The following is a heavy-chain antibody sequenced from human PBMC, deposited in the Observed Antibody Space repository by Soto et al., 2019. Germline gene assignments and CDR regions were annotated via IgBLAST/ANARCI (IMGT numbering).Heavy chain of an antibody. CDR2: IYYSGST. D-gene: IGHD2-2*01. CDR3: ARGGYCISTSCYEGSWFDP. Sequence: QVQLQESGPGLVKPSQTLSLTCTVSGGSISSGGYYWSWIRQHPGKGLGWIGYIYYSGSTYYNPSLKSRVTISVATSKNQFALTLSSVTAADTAVYYCARGGYCISTSCYEGSWFDPWGQGTLVTVSS. CDR1: GGSISSGGYY. J-gene: IGHJ5*02. V-gene: IGHV4-31*03.